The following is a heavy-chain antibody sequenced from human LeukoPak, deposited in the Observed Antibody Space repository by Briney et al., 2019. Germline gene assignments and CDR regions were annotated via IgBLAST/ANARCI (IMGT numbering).Heavy chain of an antibody. CDR1: GGTFSSYA. V-gene: IGHV1-69*04. D-gene: IGHD3-22*01. Sequence: ASVKVSGRASGGTFSSYAISWVRQAPGPGLEWMGRIIPILGKTNYAQKFQGRVTITADKSTSTVYMELSSLRSEDTAVYYCARDYYDSRGYYPEYWGQGTLVTVSS. CDR2: IIPILGKT. CDR3: ARDYYDSRGYYPEY. J-gene: IGHJ4*02.